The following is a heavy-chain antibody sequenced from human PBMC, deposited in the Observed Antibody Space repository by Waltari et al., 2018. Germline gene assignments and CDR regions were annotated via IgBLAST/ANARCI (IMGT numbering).Heavy chain of an antibody. CDR1: GFIFNNYG. CDR2: ISGSGNTI. CDR3: VRGRLTTVVTPWDF. J-gene: IGHJ1*01. Sequence: EVQLVESGGGLVKPGGSLRLACEASGFIFNNYGMHWVRQAPGKGRECVSFISGSGNTIYYEDSVKGRFSMSRDNAKNVLYLQMSGLRAEDTALYYCVRGRLTTVVTPWDFWGQGTLVTVSS. V-gene: IGHV3-21*02. D-gene: IGHD4-17*01.